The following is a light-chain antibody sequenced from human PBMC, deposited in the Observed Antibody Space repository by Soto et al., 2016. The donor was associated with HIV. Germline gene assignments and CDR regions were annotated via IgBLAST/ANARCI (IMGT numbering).Light chain of an antibody. CDR3: QQYTTYPIT. J-gene: IGKJ2*01. CDR1: QSISNY. V-gene: IGKV1-39*01. CDR2: GAS. Sequence: DIHMTQSPSSLSASVGDRVTITCRTSQSISNYLNWYQQKPGKAPKLLIYGASSLQSGVPSRFSGSGSGTEFTLTITSLQPDDFATYYCQQYTTYPITFGQGTKLEIK.